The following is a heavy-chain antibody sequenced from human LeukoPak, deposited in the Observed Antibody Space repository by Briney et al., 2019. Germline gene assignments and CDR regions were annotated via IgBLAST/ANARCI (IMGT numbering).Heavy chain of an antibody. Sequence: GGSLRLSCAASGFTVSSNYMSWVRQAPGKGLEWVSVIYSGGSTYYADSVKGRFTISRDNSKNTLYLQMNSLTAADTAVYYCARYPASYYDFWKGWFDPWGQGTLVTVSS. CDR2: IYSGGST. CDR3: ARYPASYYDFWKGWFDP. D-gene: IGHD3-3*01. J-gene: IGHJ5*02. V-gene: IGHV3-53*01. CDR1: GFTVSSNY.